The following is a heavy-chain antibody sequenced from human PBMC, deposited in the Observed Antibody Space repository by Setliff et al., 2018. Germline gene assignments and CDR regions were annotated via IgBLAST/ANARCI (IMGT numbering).Heavy chain of an antibody. CDR3: ARERSYYYDSSGFYYEGRHFDY. CDR2: IYTSGST. CDR1: GGSINSGSYY. V-gene: IGHV4-61*09. D-gene: IGHD3-22*01. Sequence: TLSLTCTVSGGSINSGSYYWSWIRQPAGKGLEWIGYIYTSGSTNYNPSLKSRVTISLDTSKNQFSLKLSFVTAADTAVYYCARERSYYYDSSGFYYEGRHFDYWGQGTLVTV. J-gene: IGHJ4*02.